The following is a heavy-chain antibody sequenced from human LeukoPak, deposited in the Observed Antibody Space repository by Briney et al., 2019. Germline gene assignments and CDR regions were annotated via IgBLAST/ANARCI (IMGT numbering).Heavy chain of an antibody. CDR3: ARAWPYYYYGMDV. D-gene: IGHD5-24*01. CDR2: IYYGGST. V-gene: IGHV4-59*01. J-gene: IGHJ6*02. Sequence: SETLSLTCTVSGGSISSYYWSWIRQPPGKGLEWIGYIYYGGSTNYNPSLKSRVTISVDTSKNQFSLKLSSVTAADTAVYYCARAWPYYYYGMDVWGQGTTVTVSS. CDR1: GGSISSYY.